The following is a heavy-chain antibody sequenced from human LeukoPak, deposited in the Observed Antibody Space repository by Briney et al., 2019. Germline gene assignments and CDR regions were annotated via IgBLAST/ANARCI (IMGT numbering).Heavy chain of an antibody. J-gene: IGHJ3*02. CDR1: GGSFSGYY. V-gene: IGHV4-34*01. D-gene: IGHD5-24*01. CDR2: INHSGST. CDR3: ARPRRDDYSYDGFDI. Sequence: SETLSLTCAVYGGSFSGYYWSWIRQPPGKGLEWIGEINHSGSTNYNPSLKSRVTISVDTSKNQFSLKLSSVTAADTAVYYCARPRRDDYSYDGFDIWGQGTMVTVSS.